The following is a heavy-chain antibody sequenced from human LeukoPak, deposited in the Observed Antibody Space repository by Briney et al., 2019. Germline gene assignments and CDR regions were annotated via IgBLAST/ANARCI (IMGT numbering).Heavy chain of an antibody. J-gene: IGHJ4*02. CDR2: IYYSGST. V-gene: IGHV4-31*03. Sequence: PSQTLSLTCTVSGGSISSGGYYWSWIRQHPGKGLEWIGYIYYSGSTYYNPSLESRVTISVDTSKNQFSLKLSSVTAADTAVYYCARGTVTTQNYYFDYWGQGTLVTVSS. CDR1: GGSISSGGYY. CDR3: ARGTVTTQNYYFDY. D-gene: IGHD4-11*01.